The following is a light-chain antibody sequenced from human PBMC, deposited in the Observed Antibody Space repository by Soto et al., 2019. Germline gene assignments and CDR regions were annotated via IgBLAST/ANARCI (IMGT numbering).Light chain of an antibody. V-gene: IGLV1-44*01. CDR2: SNN. J-gene: IGLJ7*01. CDR3: AVWDDSLRGAV. Sequence: QSVLTQPPSASGTAGQRVTISCSGRSSSIGSNTVNWYQQLPGMAPKLLIYSNNQRPSGVPDRFSGSKSGTSASLAISGLQSEDEADYYCAVWDDSLRGAVFGGGTQLTVL. CDR1: SSSIGSNT.